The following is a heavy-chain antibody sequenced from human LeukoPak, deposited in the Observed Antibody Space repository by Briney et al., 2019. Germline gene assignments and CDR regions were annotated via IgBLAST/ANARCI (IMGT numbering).Heavy chain of an antibody. Sequence: PGGSLRLSCAASGFTFSNYWMTWVRQAPGKGLEWVANIKQDGSENYYVDSVKGRFTISRDNAKNSLYLQMSSLRVEDTAVYFCARDEDTYYDFFRTPVYRVWGKGTTVTVSS. D-gene: IGHD3-3*01. V-gene: IGHV3-7*01. CDR3: ARDEDTYYDFFRTPVYRV. CDR2: IKQDGSEN. CDR1: GFTFSNYW. J-gene: IGHJ6*04.